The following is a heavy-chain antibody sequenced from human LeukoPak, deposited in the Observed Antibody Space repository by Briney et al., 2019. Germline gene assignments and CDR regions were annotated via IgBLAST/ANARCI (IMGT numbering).Heavy chain of an antibody. CDR3: ARLNRDFGVVTLGGDKAYYFDY. Sequence: PSETLSLTCTVSGGSISSYYWSWIRQPPGKGLEWIGYIYYSGSTNYNPSLKSRVTISVDTSKNQFSLKLSSVTAADTAVYYCARLNRDFGVVTLGGDKAYYFDYWGQGTLVTVSS. V-gene: IGHV4-59*01. CDR2: IYYSGST. J-gene: IGHJ4*02. D-gene: IGHD3-3*01. CDR1: GGSISSYY.